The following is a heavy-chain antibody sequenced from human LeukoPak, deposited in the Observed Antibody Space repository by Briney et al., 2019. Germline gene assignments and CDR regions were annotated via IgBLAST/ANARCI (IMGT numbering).Heavy chain of an antibody. V-gene: IGHV3-74*01. CDR3: VRDSPSGFFDL. D-gene: IGHD6-19*01. CDR1: GFTFSSYW. J-gene: IGHJ2*01. Sequence: VGSLRLSCAASGFTFSSYWMHWVRQAPGKGLVWVSPINPDGTVTTYADSVKGRFTISRDNAKNTLYLQMNSLRVEDTAVYYCVRDSPSGFFDLWGRGTLVTVSS. CDR2: INPDGTVT.